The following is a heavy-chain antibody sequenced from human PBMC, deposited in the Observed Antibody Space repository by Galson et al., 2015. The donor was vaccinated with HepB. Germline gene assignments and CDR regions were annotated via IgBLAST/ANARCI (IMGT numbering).Heavy chain of an antibody. CDR1: GFIFSNYA. CDR2: ISYDGSNK. Sequence: SLRLSCAASGFIFSNYAMHWVRQAPGKGLEWVAVISYDGSNKYYADSVKGRFTISRDNSKNTLYLQMNSLRAEDTAVYYCAKSLGIAVAGPNYWGQGTLVTVSS. CDR3: AKSLGIAVAGPNY. J-gene: IGHJ4*02. D-gene: IGHD6-19*01. V-gene: IGHV3-30*18.